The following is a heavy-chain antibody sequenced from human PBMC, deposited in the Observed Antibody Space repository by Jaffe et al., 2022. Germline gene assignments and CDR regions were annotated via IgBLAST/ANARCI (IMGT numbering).Heavy chain of an antibody. J-gene: IGHJ4*02. CDR2: ISTSGST. Sequence: QVQLQESGPGLVKPSQTLSLTCTVSGGSISSGSYYWSWIRQPAGKGLEWIGRISTSGSTNYNSFLKSQVTISVDTSKNQFSLKLSSVTAADTAVYYCARWDTSSGIFDYWGQGTLVTVSS. V-gene: IGHV4-61*02. CDR3: ARWDTSSGIFDY. D-gene: IGHD3-10*01. CDR1: GGSISSGSYY.